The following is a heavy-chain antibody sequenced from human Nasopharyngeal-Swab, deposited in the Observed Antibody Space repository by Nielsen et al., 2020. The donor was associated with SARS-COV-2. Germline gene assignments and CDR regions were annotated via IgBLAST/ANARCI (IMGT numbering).Heavy chain of an antibody. D-gene: IGHD6-19*01. V-gene: IGHV3-7*01. CDR3: ARDLTGIAVAGTGY. CDR2: IKQDGSEK. CDR1: GFTFSSYW. J-gene: IGHJ4*02. Sequence: GGSLRLSCAASGFTFSSYWMSWVRKAPGKGLEWVANIKQDGSEKYYVDSVKGRFTISRDNAKNSLYLQMNSLRAEDTAVYYCARDLTGIAVAGTGYWGQGTLVTVSS.